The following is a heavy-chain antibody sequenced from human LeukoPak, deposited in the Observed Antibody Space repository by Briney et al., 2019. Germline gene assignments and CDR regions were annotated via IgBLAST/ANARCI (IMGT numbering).Heavy chain of an antibody. CDR1: GFTFISYW. D-gene: IGHD3-3*01. J-gene: IGHJ4*02. CDR2: ISGSGGST. Sequence: GGSLRLSCAASGFTFISYWMSWVRQAPGKGLEWVSAISGSGGSTYYADSVKGRFTISRDNSKNTLYLQMNSLRAEDTAVYYCAKGTYYDFWSGPAPFDYWGQGTLVTVSS. V-gene: IGHV3-23*01. CDR3: AKGTYYDFWSGPAPFDY.